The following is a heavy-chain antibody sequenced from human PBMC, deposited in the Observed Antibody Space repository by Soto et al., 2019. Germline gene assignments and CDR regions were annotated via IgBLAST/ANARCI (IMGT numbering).Heavy chain of an antibody. CDR1: GDSVSSSSC. CDR3: VRSVPAATWQYSGMDV. J-gene: IGHJ6*02. CDR2: IYHSGTF. Sequence: QVRLQESGPGLVEPSGTLSLTCAVSGDSVSSSSCWSWVRQAPGKGLEWIGEIYHSGTFNYNPSLAGGVSVSVDKSRNQLSLNLKSVTAADTAVYYCVRSVPAATWQYSGMDVWGQGTTVTVSS. V-gene: IGHV4-4*02. D-gene: IGHD2-2*01.